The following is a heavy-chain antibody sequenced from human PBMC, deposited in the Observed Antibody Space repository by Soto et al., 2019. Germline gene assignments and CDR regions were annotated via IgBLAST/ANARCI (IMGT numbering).Heavy chain of an antibody. Sequence: QVQLQESGPGLVKPSQTLSLTCTVSGGSISSGDYYWSWIRQPPGKGLEWIGYIYYSGSTYYNPSLRSRLTISVYTSKHQFSLKLSSVTAADTAVYYCARGSYYYYSSGYYHYWCQGTLVTVSS. D-gene: IGHD3-22*01. CDR1: GGSISSGDYY. J-gene: IGHJ4*02. CDR3: ARGSYYYYSSGYYHY. V-gene: IGHV4-30-4*01. CDR2: IYYSGST.